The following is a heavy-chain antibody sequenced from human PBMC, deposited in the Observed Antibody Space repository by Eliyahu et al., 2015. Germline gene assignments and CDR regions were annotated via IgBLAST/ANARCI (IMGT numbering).Heavy chain of an antibody. D-gene: IGHD2-15*01. CDR1: GFXFXSXW. V-gene: IGHV3-74*01. CDR3: ARSLVVAATYYYYGMDV. Sequence: EVQLVESGGGLVQPGGSLXXSCXASGFXFXSXWMHWVRQAPGKGLVWVSRINSDGSSTSYADSVKGRFTISRDNAKNTLYLQMNSLRAEDTAVYYCARSLVVAATYYYYGMDVWGQGTTVTVSS. J-gene: IGHJ6*02. CDR2: INSDGSST.